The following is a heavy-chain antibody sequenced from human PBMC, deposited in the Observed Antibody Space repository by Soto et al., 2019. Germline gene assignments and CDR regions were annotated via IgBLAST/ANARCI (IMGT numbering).Heavy chain of an antibody. Sequence: SETLSLTCSVSGGSISGSYWSWIRQSPGKGLEWLGYVYYTGSTNYSPSLRSRVSISVDTSKNEFSLRLSSVTAADTAVYFCARSVAAPGAHIDYWGQGTQVTVSS. CDR2: VYYTGST. V-gene: IGHV4-59*01. CDR1: GGSISGSY. CDR3: ARSVAAPGAHIDY. J-gene: IGHJ4*02. D-gene: IGHD6-13*01.